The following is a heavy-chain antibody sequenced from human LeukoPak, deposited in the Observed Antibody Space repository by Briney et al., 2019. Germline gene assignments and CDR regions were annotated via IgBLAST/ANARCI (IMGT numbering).Heavy chain of an antibody. CDR3: ALSGYYNYYYYMDV. Sequence: ASVKVSCKASGYTFSSYGISWVRQAPGQGLEWMGWISAYNGNTNYAQKFQGRVTMTRDTSTSTVYMELSSLRSEDTAVYYCALSGYYNYYYYMDVWGKGTTVTVSS. CDR1: GYTFSSYG. V-gene: IGHV1-18*01. D-gene: IGHD3-3*01. J-gene: IGHJ6*03. CDR2: ISAYNGNT.